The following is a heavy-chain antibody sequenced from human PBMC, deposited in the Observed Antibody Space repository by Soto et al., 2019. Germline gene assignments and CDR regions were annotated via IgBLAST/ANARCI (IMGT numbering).Heavy chain of an antibody. V-gene: IGHV3-72*01. CDR2: TRDKAKSYTT. CDR3: VKDIYCSGTSCSGFHYYMDF. Sequence: PGGSLRLSFAGSGFILSDHYMDWVRQPPGKGLEWVGRTRDKAKSYTTEYAAAVRGRFSISRADSKNSLYLQMDSLKTEDTAVYYCVKDIYCSGTSCSGFHYYMDFWGKGTTVTVSS. J-gene: IGHJ6*03. D-gene: IGHD2-2*01. CDR1: GFILSDHY.